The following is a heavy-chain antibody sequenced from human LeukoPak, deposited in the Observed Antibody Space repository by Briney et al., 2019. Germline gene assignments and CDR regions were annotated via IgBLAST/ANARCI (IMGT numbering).Heavy chain of an antibody. Sequence: ASVKVSCKVSGYTLSELAMHWMRQAPGKGLEWMGGFAPEDGDTIYAQKFQGRVTITADKSTTTAYLELSSLRSDDTAVYYCARARYIGAAAGTLWFDPWGQGTLVTVSS. J-gene: IGHJ5*02. V-gene: IGHV1-24*01. CDR1: GYTLSELA. CDR3: ARARYIGAAAGTLWFDP. D-gene: IGHD6-13*01. CDR2: FAPEDGDT.